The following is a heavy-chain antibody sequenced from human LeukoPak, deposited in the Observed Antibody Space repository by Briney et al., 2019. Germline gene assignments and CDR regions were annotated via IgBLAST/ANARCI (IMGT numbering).Heavy chain of an antibody. D-gene: IGHD2-8*01. CDR1: GGSFSGYY. CDR2: INHSGST. CDR3: ARHVLYDAFDI. V-gene: IGHV4-34*01. Sequence: SETLSLICAVYGGSFSGYYWSWIRQPPGKGLEWIGEINHSGSTNYNPSLKSRVTISVDTSKNQFSLKLSSVTAADTAVYYCARHVLYDAFDIWGQGTMVTVSS. J-gene: IGHJ3*02.